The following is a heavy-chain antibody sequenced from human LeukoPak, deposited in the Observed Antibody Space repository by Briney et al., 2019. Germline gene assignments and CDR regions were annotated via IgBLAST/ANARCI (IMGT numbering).Heavy chain of an antibody. V-gene: IGHV3-9*01. CDR2: ISSNSSSI. D-gene: IGHD2-2*01. Sequence: GRSLRLSCAASGFTFDDYAMHWVRQVPGKGLVWISRISSNSSSIGYADSVKGRFTISRDNAKNSLYLQMNSLGAEDTALYCCAKAGTLGYCSSTSCPFDPWGQGTLVTGSS. CDR3: AKAGTLGYCSSTSCPFDP. CDR1: GFTFDDYA. J-gene: IGHJ5*01.